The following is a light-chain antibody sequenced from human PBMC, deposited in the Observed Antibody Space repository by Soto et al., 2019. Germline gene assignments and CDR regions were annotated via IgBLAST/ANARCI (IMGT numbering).Light chain of an antibody. V-gene: IGLV2-11*01. Sequence: QSVLTQPRSVSGSPGQSVAISCTATSSDVGGFDFVSWYQQHPGKAPKLVIYDVSKRPSGVPDRFSGSRSGDTASLTISGLQAEDEADYYCCFYTASYSVFGGGTKLTVL. J-gene: IGLJ3*02. CDR2: DVS. CDR1: SSDVGGFDF. CDR3: CFYTASYSV.